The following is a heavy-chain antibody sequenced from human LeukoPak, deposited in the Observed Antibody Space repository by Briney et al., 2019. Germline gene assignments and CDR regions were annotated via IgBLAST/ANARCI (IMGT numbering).Heavy chain of an antibody. CDR3: AREAGTPIYYYYYYMDV. J-gene: IGHJ6*03. CDR2: IRYDGSNK. D-gene: IGHD6-13*01. V-gene: IGHV3-30*02. CDR1: GFTFSSYG. Sequence: GGSLRLSCVASGFTFSSYGMHWVRQAPGKGLEWVAFIRYDGSNKYYADSVKGRFTISRDNSKNTLYLQMNSLRAEDTAVYYCAREAGTPIYYYYYYMDVWGKGTTVTVSS.